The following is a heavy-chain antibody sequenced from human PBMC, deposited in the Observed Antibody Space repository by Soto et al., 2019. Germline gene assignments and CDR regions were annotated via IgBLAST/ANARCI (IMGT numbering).Heavy chain of an antibody. CDR3: ARGSGLTYFDY. CDR2: INAGNGNT. Sequence: QVKLVQSGAEVKKPGASVKVSCKASGYTFTSYAIHWVRQAPGQRLEWMGWINAGNGNTKYSQKFQGRVTITRDTSASTAYMEMSSLRSEDRAVYYWARGSGLTYFDYWGQGTLVTVSS. D-gene: IGHD3-10*01. V-gene: IGHV1-3*01. J-gene: IGHJ4*02. CDR1: GYTFTSYA.